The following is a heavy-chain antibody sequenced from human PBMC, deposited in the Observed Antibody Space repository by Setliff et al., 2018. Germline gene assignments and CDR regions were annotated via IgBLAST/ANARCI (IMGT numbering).Heavy chain of an antibody. J-gene: IGHJ6*02. CDR3: AREQWLGPPGYYYGMDV. V-gene: IGHV4-4*07. CDR1: GGSISSYY. Sequence: SETLSLTCTVSGGSISSYYWSWIRQPAGKGLEWIGHIYIGGSANYNPSRKSRVTMSRDTSKNQSSLKLNSVTAADMAVYYCAREQWLGPPGYYYGMDVWGQGTTVTVSS. D-gene: IGHD6-19*01. CDR2: IYIGGSA.